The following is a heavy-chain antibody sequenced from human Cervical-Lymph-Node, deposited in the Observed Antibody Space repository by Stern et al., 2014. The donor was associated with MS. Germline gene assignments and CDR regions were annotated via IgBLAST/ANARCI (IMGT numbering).Heavy chain of an antibody. V-gene: IGHV4-61*02. D-gene: IGHD4-11*01. CDR1: GGSISSSSRY. Sequence: VQLEESGPGLVKPSQTLSLTCTVSGGSISSSSRYWTWIRQPAGKGLEWIGRINPSGPTNYNPSLKSRVTIASTTTKTQFNLKLSSVAAADTAVYFCARGPTETGYLDFWGQGTLVTVSS. CDR2: INPSGPT. CDR3: ARGPTETGYLDF. J-gene: IGHJ4*02.